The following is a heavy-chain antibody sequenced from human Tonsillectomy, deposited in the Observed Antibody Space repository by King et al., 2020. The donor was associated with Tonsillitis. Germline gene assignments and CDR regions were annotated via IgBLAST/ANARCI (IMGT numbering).Heavy chain of an antibody. CDR1: GDAISSSTYY. Sequence: QLQESGPGLVKPSETLYLACTVSGDAISSSTYYLCWILQPPGKGLEGIGRIYYSGSPYYIPSLKSRVTISVDTSKNQLTLKLSSVTAADTAVYYCARLGGVRDSDYGGGFDYWGQGTLVTVSS. CDR2: IYYSGSP. CDR3: ARLGGVRDSDYGGGFDY. V-gene: IGHV4-39*01. J-gene: IGHJ4*02. D-gene: IGHD4-17*01.